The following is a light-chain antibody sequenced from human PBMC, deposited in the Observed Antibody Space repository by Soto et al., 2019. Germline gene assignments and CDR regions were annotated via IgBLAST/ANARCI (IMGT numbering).Light chain of an antibody. Sequence: QSALTQPASVSGSPGQSITISCTGTSSDVGGYNYVSWYQQHPGKAPKLMIYDVSNRPSGVSNRFSGSKSGNTASLTISGLQAEDEADYYCSSYTRSSSVVFGGGTKPTVL. CDR1: SSDVGGYNY. V-gene: IGLV2-14*01. CDR3: SSYTRSSSVV. CDR2: DVS. J-gene: IGLJ2*01.